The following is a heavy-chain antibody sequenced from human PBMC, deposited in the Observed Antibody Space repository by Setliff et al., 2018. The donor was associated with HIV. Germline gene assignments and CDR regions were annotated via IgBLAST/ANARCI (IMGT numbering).Heavy chain of an antibody. J-gene: IGHJ4*02. CDR3: ARDIPPFTHFDH. CDR1: GFTFSTFA. V-gene: IGHV3-30*07. CDR2: ISYDASRT. Sequence: PGGSLRLSCVASGFTFSTFAMHWVRQAPGKGLEWVSVISYDASRTSYADSVKGRFTISRDDAKNTLYLQMNSLGGEDTAVYYCARDIPPFTHFDHWGRGTLVTVSS.